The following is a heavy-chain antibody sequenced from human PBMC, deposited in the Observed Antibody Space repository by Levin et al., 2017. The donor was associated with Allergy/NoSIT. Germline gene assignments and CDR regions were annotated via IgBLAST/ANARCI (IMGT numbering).Heavy chain of an antibody. J-gene: IGHJ4*02. D-gene: IGHD5-12*01. Sequence: GESLKISCAASGFTFSSSWMSWVRQAPGKGLEWVANITPDGGEIHYLGAVEGRFTISRDNVEKSLFLQMNSLRADDTALYFCTRDATSAPHDFWGQGTLVTVSS. CDR1: GFTFSSSW. CDR3: TRDATSAPHDF. CDR2: ITPDGGEI. V-gene: IGHV3-7*01.